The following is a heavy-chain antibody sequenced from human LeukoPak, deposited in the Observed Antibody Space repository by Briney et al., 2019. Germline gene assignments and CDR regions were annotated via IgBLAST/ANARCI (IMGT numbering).Heavy chain of an antibody. CDR2: ISDNGGDT. CDR1: GFTFNNYA. Sequence: GGSLRLSCAASGFTFNNYAMSWVRQAPGKGLEWVSAISDNGGDTKYADSVKGRFTISRDNSKNTLYLQMNSLRAEDTAVYYCARRTVTRDWYFDLWGRGTLVTVSS. CDR3: ARRTVTRDWYFDL. J-gene: IGHJ2*01. D-gene: IGHD4-17*01. V-gene: IGHV3-23*01.